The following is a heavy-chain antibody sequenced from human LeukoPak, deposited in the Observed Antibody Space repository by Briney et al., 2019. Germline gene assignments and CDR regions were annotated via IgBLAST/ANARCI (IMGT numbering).Heavy chain of an antibody. CDR1: GGSISSYY. Sequence: KPSETLSLTCTVSGGSISSYYWSWIRQPAGKGLEWIGRIYTSGSTNYNPSLKSRVTMSVDTSKNQFSLKLSSVTAADTAVYYCAREFAHPAGPGANDAFDIWGQGTMVTVSS. CDR3: AREFAHPAGPGANDAFDI. D-gene: IGHD3-10*01. V-gene: IGHV4-4*07. CDR2: IYTSGST. J-gene: IGHJ3*02.